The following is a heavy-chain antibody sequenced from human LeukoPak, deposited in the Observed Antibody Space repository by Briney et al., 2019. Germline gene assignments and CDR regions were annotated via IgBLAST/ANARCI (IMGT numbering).Heavy chain of an antibody. V-gene: IGHV4-4*02. Sequence: SGTLSLTCAVSGGSISSPNWWSWVRQPPEKGLEWIGEIYHSGSTIYNPSLKSRVTISVDKSKNQFSLKLSSVTAADTAVYYCATRLTNGDSSDPWGQGILVTVSS. D-gene: IGHD4-17*01. CDR2: IYHSGST. J-gene: IGHJ5*02. CDR3: ATRLTNGDSSDP. CDR1: GGSISSPNW.